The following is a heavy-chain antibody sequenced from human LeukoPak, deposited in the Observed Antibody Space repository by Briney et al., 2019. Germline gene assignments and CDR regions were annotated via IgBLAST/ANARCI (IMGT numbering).Heavy chain of an antibody. CDR1: GFTFSSYW. V-gene: IGHV3-74*01. CDR3: ARGEGITIFGVARLYGMDV. J-gene: IGHJ6*02. CDR2: INSDGSST. Sequence: GGCLRLSCAASGFTFSSYWMDSVRQAPGKGLVWVSRINSDGSSTSYADSVKGRFTISRDNAKNTLYLQMNSLRAEDTAVYYCARGEGITIFGVARLYGMDVWGQGTTVTVSS. D-gene: IGHD3-3*01.